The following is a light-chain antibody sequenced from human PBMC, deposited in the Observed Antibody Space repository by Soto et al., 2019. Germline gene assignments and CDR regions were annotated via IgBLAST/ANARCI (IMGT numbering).Light chain of an antibody. CDR1: QSVSSN. CDR2: GAS. V-gene: IGKV3-15*01. CDR3: QQYNNWPPVT. J-gene: IGKJ5*01. Sequence: EIVMTQSPATLSVSPGERVTLSCRASQSVSSNLARYQQKSGQAPRLLIYGASTRATGIPARFSGSGSGTEFTLTISSLQSEDFAIYSCQQYNNWPPVTFGQGTRLEIK.